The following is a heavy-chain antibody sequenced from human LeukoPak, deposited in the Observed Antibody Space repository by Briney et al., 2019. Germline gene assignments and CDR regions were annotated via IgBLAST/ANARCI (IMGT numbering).Heavy chain of an antibody. D-gene: IGHD3-10*01. Sequence: GRSLRLSCAASGFTFSSYGMHWVRQAPGKGLEWVAVISYDGSNKYYADSVKGRFTISRDNSKNTLYLQMNSLRAEDTAVYYCAKPYYYGSGSPFDPWGQGTLVTVSS. CDR2: ISYDGSNK. J-gene: IGHJ5*02. CDR1: GFTFSSYG. V-gene: IGHV3-30*18. CDR3: AKPYYYGSGSPFDP.